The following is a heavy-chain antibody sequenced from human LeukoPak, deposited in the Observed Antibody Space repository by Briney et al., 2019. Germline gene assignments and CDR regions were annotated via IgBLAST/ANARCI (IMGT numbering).Heavy chain of an antibody. V-gene: IGHV3-30*02. CDR3: ARAQYSGYDFSTALDY. CDR2: VRYDGSNK. Sequence: GGSLRLSCAASGFTFSSYGMYWVRQAPGKGLEWVAFVRYDGSNKYYADSVKGRFTISRDNSKNTVYLQMNSLRAEDTAVYYCARAQYSGYDFSTALDYWGQGTLVTVSS. CDR1: GFTFSSYG. J-gene: IGHJ4*02. D-gene: IGHD5-12*01.